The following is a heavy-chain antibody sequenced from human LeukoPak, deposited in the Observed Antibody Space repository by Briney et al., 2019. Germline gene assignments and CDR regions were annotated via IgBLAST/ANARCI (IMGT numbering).Heavy chain of an antibody. CDR2: IKQDGSEK. Sequence: PGGSLRLSCAASGFTFSSYWMSWVRQAPGKGLEWVANIKQDGSEKYYVDSVKGRFTISRDNAKNTLYLQMNSLRAEDTAVYYCARVGPEFDWAFDIWGQGTMVTVSS. CDR3: ARVGPEFDWAFDI. J-gene: IGHJ3*02. CDR1: GFTFSSYW. V-gene: IGHV3-7*01. D-gene: IGHD2-21*01.